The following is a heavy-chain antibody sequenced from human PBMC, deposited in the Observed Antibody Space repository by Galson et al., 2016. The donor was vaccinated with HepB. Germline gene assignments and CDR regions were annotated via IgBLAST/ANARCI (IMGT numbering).Heavy chain of an antibody. CDR2: IKRDGGEK. CDR3: ARDEKSGNWKTVWFDP. Sequence: SLRLSCAASGFTFSSYWMTWVRQAPGKGLEWVADIKRDGGEKYYVDSVKGRFTISRDNAKKSLYLQMNSLRTEDTAVYYCARDEKSGNWKTVWFDPWGQGTLVTVSS. V-gene: IGHV3-7*01. CDR1: GFTFSSYW. D-gene: IGHD1-1*01. J-gene: IGHJ5*02.